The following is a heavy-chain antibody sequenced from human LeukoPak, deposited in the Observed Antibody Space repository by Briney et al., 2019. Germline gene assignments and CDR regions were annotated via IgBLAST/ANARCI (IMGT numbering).Heavy chain of an antibody. J-gene: IGHJ4*02. V-gene: IGHV4-34*01. CDR2: INHSGST. CDR3: ARRRWELLRRAPFDY. D-gene: IGHD1-26*01. CDR1: GGSFSGYY. Sequence: SETLSLTCAVYGGSFSGYYWSWIRQPPGKGLEWIGEINHSGSTNYNPSLKSRVTISVDTSKNQFSLKLSSVTAADTAVYYCARRRWELLRRAPFDYWGQGTLVTVSS.